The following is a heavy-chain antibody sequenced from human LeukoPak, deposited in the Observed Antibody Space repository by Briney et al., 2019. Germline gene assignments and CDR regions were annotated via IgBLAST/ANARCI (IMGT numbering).Heavy chain of an antibody. CDR3: AGILYGSGSYYTEYYFDY. CDR2: IYYSGST. D-gene: IGHD3-10*01. CDR1: GGSISSSSYY. V-gene: IGHV4-39*01. Sequence: PSETLSLTCTVSGGSISSSSYYWGWIRQPPGKGLERIGSIYYSGSTYYNPSLKSRVTISVDTSKNQFSLKLSSVTAADTAVYYCAGILYGSGSYYTEYYFDYWGQGTLVTVSS. J-gene: IGHJ4*02.